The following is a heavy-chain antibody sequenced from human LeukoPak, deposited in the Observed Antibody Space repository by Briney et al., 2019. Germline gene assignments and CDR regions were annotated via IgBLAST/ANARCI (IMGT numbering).Heavy chain of an antibody. J-gene: IGHJ4*02. Sequence: GGSLRLSCAASGFTFSSYSMNWVRQAPGKGLEWASSISSSSSYIYYADSVKGRFTISRDNAKNSLYLQMNSLRAEDTAVYYCARNRIAVAGAFDYWGQGTLVTVSS. CDR3: ARNRIAVAGAFDY. D-gene: IGHD6-19*01. CDR1: GFTFSSYS. CDR2: ISSSSSYI. V-gene: IGHV3-21*01.